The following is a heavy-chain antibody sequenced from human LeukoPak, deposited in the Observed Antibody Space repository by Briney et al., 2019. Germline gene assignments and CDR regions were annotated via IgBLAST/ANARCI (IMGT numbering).Heavy chain of an antibody. J-gene: IGHJ4*02. CDR1: GGSISSSSYY. D-gene: IGHD2-15*01. V-gene: IGHV4-39*07. Sequence: SETLSLTCTVSGGSISSSSYYWGWIRQPPGKGLEWIGSIYYSGSTYYNPSLKSRVTISVDTSKNQFSLKLSSVTAADTAVYYCARVLVAAYFDYWGQGTLVTVSS. CDR3: ARVLVAAYFDY. CDR2: IYYSGST.